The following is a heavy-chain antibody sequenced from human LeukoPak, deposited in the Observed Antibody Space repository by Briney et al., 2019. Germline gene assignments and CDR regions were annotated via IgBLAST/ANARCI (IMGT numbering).Heavy chain of an antibody. V-gene: IGHV3-30*02. CDR2: IRYDGSNK. CDR3: AKERIEIAVAGIWGYFDY. J-gene: IGHJ4*02. D-gene: IGHD6-19*01. CDR1: GFTFSSYG. Sequence: PGGSLRLSCAASGFTFSSYGMHWVRQAPGKGLEWVAFIRYDGSNKYYADSVKGRFTISRDNSKNTLYLQMNSLRAEDTAVYYCAKERIEIAVAGIWGYFDYWGQGTLVTVSS.